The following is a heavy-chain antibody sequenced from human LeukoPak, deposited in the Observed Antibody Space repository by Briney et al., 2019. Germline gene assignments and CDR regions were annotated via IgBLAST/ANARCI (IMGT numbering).Heavy chain of an antibody. D-gene: IGHD6-13*01. V-gene: IGHV4-39*07. CDR1: GGSISSSSYY. CDR2: IYYSGST. Sequence: PSETLSLTCTVSGGSISSSSYYWGWIRQPPGKGLEWIGSIYYSGSTYYNPSLKSRVTISVDTSKNQFSLKLSSVTAADTAVYYCARVVSHRIAAAGTRFDYWGQGTLVTVSS. CDR3: ARVVSHRIAAAGTRFDY. J-gene: IGHJ4*02.